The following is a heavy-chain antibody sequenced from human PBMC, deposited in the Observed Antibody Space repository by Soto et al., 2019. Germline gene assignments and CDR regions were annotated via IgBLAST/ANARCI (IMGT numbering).Heavy chain of an antibody. CDR1: GFIFGDYA. Sequence: PGGSLRLSCTASGFIFGDYALSWVRQAPGKGLEWVGLIRSRTYGGTTEYAASVKGRFAISRDDSRSVAYLQMNSLNTGDTAMYYCTRHYPGIAASGKGNNDSWGQGTRVTVSS. J-gene: IGHJ4*02. CDR3: TRHYPGIAASGKGNNDS. D-gene: IGHD6-13*01. V-gene: IGHV3-49*04. CDR2: IRSRTYGGTT.